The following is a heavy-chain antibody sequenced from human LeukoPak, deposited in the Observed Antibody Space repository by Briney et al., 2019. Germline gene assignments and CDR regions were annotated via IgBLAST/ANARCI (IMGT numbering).Heavy chain of an antibody. CDR1: GFTFSSYW. Sequence: GGSLRLSCAASGFTFSSYWMSWVRQAPGKGLEWVANKKQDGSEKYYVDSVKGRFTISRDNAKNSLYLQMNSLRAEDTAVYYCARDYVSVGAGYFDYWGQGTLVTVSS. J-gene: IGHJ4*02. CDR3: ARDYVSVGAGYFDY. V-gene: IGHV3-7*01. D-gene: IGHD1-26*01. CDR2: KKQDGSEK.